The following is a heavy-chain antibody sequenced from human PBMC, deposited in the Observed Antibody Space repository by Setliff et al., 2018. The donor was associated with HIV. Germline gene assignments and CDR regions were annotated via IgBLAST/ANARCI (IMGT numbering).Heavy chain of an antibody. CDR3: ARFPTVVTAPGF. D-gene: IGHD2-21*02. J-gene: IGHJ4*02. CDR1: GGSISNFY. V-gene: IGHV4-4*09. CDR2: IYTSGST. Sequence: PSETLSLTCIVSGGSISNFYCSWSWIRQPPGKGLEWIGYIYTSGSTKYNPSLKSRVTISLDTSKNQFSLKLSSVTAADTAVYFCARFPTVVTAPGFWGRGTLVTVSS.